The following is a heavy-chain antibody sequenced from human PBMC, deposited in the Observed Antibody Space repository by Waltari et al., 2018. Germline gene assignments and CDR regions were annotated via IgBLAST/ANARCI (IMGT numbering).Heavy chain of an antibody. CDR1: EYTFTSSY. CDR2: INHRGGST. V-gene: IGHV1-46*01. D-gene: IGHD2-21*01. J-gene: IGHJ6*02. CDR3: ASDTGALWMDV. Sequence: QVQLVQSGAEVKKPGASVKISCKTSEYTFTSSYVHWVRQAPGQGLEWMGIINHRGGSTIYAQKFQGRGTMTRDTSTSTVYMELSSLRSEDTAVYYCASDTGALWMDVWGQGTTVTVSS.